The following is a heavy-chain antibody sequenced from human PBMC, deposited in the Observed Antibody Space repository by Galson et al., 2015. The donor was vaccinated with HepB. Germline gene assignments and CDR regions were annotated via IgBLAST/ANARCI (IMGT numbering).Heavy chain of an antibody. CDR1: GFTFSSYD. CDR3: ARATLGFDY. CDR2: IGTAGDT. Sequence: SLRLSCAASGFTFSSYDMHWVRQGTGKGLEWVSGIGTAGDTYYAGSVKGRFTISRENAKNSSYLQMNSLRAGDTAIYYCARATLGFDYSRQATLVTVSS. D-gene: IGHD3-3*02. V-gene: IGHV3-13*01. J-gene: IGHJ4*02.